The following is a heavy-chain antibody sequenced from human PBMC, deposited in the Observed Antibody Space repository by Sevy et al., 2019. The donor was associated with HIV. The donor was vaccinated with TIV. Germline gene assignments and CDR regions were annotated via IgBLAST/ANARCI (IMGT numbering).Heavy chain of an antibody. D-gene: IGHD1-26*01. CDR3: AGGGNSGSYFLLDY. V-gene: IGHV1-2*06. CDR1: GYTFTGYY. Sequence: ASVKVSCKASGYTFTGYYMHWVRQAPGQGLEWMGRINPNSGGANYAQKLQGRVTMTRDKYISTAYMELSRLRSYDTAVYYCAGGGNSGSYFLLDYWGQGTLVTVSS. J-gene: IGHJ4*02. CDR2: INPNSGGA.